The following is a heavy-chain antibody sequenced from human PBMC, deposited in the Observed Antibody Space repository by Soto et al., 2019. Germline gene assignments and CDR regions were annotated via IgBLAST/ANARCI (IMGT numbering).Heavy chain of an antibody. Sequence: QVQLQESGPGLVKPSETLSLTCTVSGGSISSYYWSWIRQPPGKGLEWIGYIYYSGSTNYNHSLNIRVTISVDTSKHQCSLKLSSVIAAGAAVYYCARRYGGTFDYWGQGTLVTVSS. D-gene: IGHD2-15*01. V-gene: IGHV4-59*08. CDR2: IYYSGST. CDR3: ARRYGGTFDY. CDR1: GGSISSYY. J-gene: IGHJ4*02.